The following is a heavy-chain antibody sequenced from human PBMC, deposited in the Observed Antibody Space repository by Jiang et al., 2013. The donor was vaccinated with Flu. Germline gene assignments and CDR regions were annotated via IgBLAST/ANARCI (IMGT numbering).Heavy chain of an antibody. CDR1: GFTVSSNY. CDR2: IYSGGST. J-gene: IGHJ6*03. D-gene: IGHD3-3*01. Sequence: VQLVESGGGLVQPGGSLRLSCAASGFTVSSNYMSWVRQAPGKGLEWVSVIYSGGSTYYADSVKGRFTISRDNSKNSLYLQMNGLRGEDTAVYYCARYRARFLEWLGSEYMDVWGKGTTVTVSS. CDR3: ARYRARFLEWLGSEYMDV. V-gene: IGHV3-66*01.